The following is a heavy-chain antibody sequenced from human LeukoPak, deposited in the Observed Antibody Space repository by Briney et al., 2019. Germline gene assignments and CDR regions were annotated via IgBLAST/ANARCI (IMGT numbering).Heavy chain of an antibody. CDR3: ARSGVYTGYDAFDI. D-gene: IGHD6-13*01. J-gene: IGHJ3*02. V-gene: IGHV4-59*08. CDR2: IYHRGST. Sequence: PSETLSLTCTVSGGSINISYWSWIRQPPGKGLEWIGYIYHRGSTNYNPSLKSRVTISVDTSKNQYSLNLSSLTAADTAVYYCARSGVYTGYDAFDIWGQGTRVTVSS. CDR1: GGSINISY.